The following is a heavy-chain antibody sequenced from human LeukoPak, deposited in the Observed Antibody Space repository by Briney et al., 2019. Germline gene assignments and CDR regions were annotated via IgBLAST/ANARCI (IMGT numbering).Heavy chain of an antibody. CDR2: VSSGGRT. CDR1: GDSISSGSFY. CDR3: TRGSIAYYYMDV. V-gene: IGHV4-61*02. Sequence: SETLSLTCTVSGDSISSGSFYWSWIRQAAGKGLEWIGRVSSGGRTTYNPSLKSRLTISITTSKNQFSLKLSSVTAADTAVYYCTRGSIAYYYMDVWGKGTTITVSS. D-gene: IGHD3-22*01. J-gene: IGHJ6*03.